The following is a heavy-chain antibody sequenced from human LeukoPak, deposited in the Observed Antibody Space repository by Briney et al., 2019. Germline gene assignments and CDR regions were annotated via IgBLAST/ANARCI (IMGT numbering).Heavy chain of an antibody. Sequence: GESLKISCKGSGYSFTSYWIGWVRQMPGKGLEWMGIIYPGDSDTRYSSSFQGQVTISADKSISTAYMELSSLRSEDTAVYYCARRSTVSSGGSYYYMDVWGKGTTVTISS. CDR1: GYSFTSYW. CDR3: ARRSTVSSGGSYYYMDV. V-gene: IGHV5-51*01. D-gene: IGHD2-15*01. J-gene: IGHJ6*03. CDR2: IYPGDSDT.